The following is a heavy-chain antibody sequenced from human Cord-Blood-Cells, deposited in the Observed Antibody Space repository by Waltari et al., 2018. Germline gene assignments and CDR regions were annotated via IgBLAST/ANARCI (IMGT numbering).Heavy chain of an antibody. CDR3: ASKLELDY. V-gene: IGHV1-2*02. Sequence: QAQLVQSGAEVKQPGASVKVSCKASGYTFTGYDMHWVRQAPGQGLEWIGWIXXXXGXTNXAQKFQXRVTMTRDTSISTAYMELSRLRSDDTAVYYCASKLELDYWGQGTLVTVSS. D-gene: IGHD1-1*01. CDR1: GYTFTGYD. J-gene: IGHJ4*02. CDR2: IXXXXGXT.